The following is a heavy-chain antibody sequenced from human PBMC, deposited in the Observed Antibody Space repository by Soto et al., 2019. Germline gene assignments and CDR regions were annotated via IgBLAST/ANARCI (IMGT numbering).Heavy chain of an antibody. V-gene: IGHV3-74*01. D-gene: IGHD3-3*01. CDR1: GFTFSSYW. CDR2: INSDGSST. Sequence: PGGSLRLSCAASGFTFSSYWMHWVRQAPGKGLVWVSRINSDGSSTSYADSVKGRFTISRDNAKNTLYLQMNSLRAEDTAVYYCARGYYDFWSGAYYYYGMDVWGQGTTVTVSS. CDR3: ARGYYDFWSGAYYYYGMDV. J-gene: IGHJ6*02.